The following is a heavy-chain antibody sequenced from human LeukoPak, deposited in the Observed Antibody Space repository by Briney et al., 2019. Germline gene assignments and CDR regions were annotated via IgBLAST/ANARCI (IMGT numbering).Heavy chain of an antibody. Sequence: GGSLRLSCAASGFTFSSYGMSWVRQAPGKGLEWVSAISGSGGSTYYADSVKGRFTISRDNSKNTLYLQMNSLRAEDTAVYYCAKLSHYYGSGRHYYFDYWGQGTLVTVSS. D-gene: IGHD3-10*01. CDR3: AKLSHYYGSGRHYYFDY. V-gene: IGHV3-23*01. CDR1: GFTFSSYG. CDR2: ISGSGGST. J-gene: IGHJ4*02.